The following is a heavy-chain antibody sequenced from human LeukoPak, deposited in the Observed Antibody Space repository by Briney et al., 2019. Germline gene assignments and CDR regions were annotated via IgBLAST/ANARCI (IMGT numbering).Heavy chain of an antibody. CDR1: GFTFSSYG. CDR2: ISYDGSNK. V-gene: IGHV3-30*03. D-gene: IGHD1-26*01. Sequence: GGSLRLSCAASGFTFSSYGMHWVRQAPGKGLEWVAVISYDGSNKYYADSVKGRFTISRDNSKNTLYLQMNSLRAEDTAVYYCARGRGGSYWFDYWGQGSLVTVSS. J-gene: IGHJ4*02. CDR3: ARGRGGSYWFDY.